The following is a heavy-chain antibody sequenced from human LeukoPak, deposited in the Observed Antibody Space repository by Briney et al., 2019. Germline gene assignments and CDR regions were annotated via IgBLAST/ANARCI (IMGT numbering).Heavy chain of an antibody. CDR2: IKQDGSEK. Sequence: GGSLRLSCAASGFTFSRYWMSWVRQAPGKGLEWVANIKQDGSEKYYVDSVKGRFTISRGNAKNSLYLQMNSLRGDDTAVYYCARQTMILVVERKLVFDPWGQGTLVTVSS. J-gene: IGHJ5*02. CDR3: ARQTMILVVERKLVFDP. V-gene: IGHV3-7*01. D-gene: IGHD3-22*01. CDR1: GFTFSRYW.